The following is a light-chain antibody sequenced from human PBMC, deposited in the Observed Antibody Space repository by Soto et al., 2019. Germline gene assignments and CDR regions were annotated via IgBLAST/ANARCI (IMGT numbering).Light chain of an antibody. CDR2: SDD. Sequence: QSALTQPPSLSETPGQRVTISCSGSNSNIGRYSVNWYQHFPGTAPKILIYSDDERPSGVPDRFSGSKSGTSASLAISGLQSEDEAEYYRAAWDDNLNGPLFGGGTKLT. V-gene: IGLV1-44*01. J-gene: IGLJ3*02. CDR1: NSNIGRYS. CDR3: AAWDDNLNGPL.